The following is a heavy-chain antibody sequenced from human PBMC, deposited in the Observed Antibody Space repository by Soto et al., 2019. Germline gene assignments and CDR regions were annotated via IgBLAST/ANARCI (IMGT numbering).Heavy chain of an antibody. CDR3: ARADITAAGGFDC. V-gene: IGHV4-59*01. Sequence: ASETLSLTCTVSGGSITRFYWSWIRQPPGKGLEWIGYIFYSGSTKYNPSLKSRVTISVDMFKNQFSLKLSSVTAADTAVYYCARADITAAGGFDCWGQGALVTVSS. D-gene: IGHD6-13*01. J-gene: IGHJ4*02. CDR1: GGSITRFY. CDR2: IFYSGST.